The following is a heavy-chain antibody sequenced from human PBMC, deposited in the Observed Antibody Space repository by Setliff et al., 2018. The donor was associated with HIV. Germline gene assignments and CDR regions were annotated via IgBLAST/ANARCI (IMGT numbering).Heavy chain of an antibody. V-gene: IGHV3-48*01. J-gene: IGHJ6*03. CDR1: GFTFSNYC. CDR3: ARDLTLPARSSYMDV. Sequence: ASVRLSCAASGFTFSNYCMTWVRQAPGKGLEWLSYISSASSTIYYADSLKGRFTISRDNAKNSLYLQMNSLRVEDTAIYYCARDLTLPARSSYMDVWGKGTTVTVSS. CDR2: ISSASSTI.